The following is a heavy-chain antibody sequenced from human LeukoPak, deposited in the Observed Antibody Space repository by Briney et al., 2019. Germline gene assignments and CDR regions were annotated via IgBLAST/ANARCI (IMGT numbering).Heavy chain of an antibody. Sequence: PGGSLRLSCAASGFTFSSYSMNWVRQAPGKGLEWVSSISSSSSYKSYADSVKGRFTISRDNAKNSLYLQMNSLRAEGTAVYYCARETYYETSGLDYRGEGALVTVS. V-gene: IGHV3-21*01. D-gene: IGHD3-22*01. CDR1: GFTFSSYS. CDR3: ARETYYETSGLDY. CDR2: ISSSSSYK. J-gene: IGHJ4*02.